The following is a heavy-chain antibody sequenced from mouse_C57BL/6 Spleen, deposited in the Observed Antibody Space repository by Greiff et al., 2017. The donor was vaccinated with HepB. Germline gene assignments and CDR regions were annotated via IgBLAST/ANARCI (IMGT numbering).Heavy chain of an antibody. D-gene: IGHD2-5*01. Sequence: VQLKQSGPELVKPGASVKIPCKASGYTFTDYNMDWVKQSHGKSLEWIGDINPNNGGTIYNQKFKGKATLTVDKSSSTAYMELRSLTSEDTAVYYCARRYSNYGGIYAMDYWGQGTSVTVSS. J-gene: IGHJ4*01. V-gene: IGHV1-18*01. CDR2: INPNNGGT. CDR3: ARRYSNYGGIYAMDY. CDR1: GYTFTDYN.